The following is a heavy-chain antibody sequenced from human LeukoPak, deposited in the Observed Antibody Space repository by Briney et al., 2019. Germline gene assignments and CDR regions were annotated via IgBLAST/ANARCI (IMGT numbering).Heavy chain of an antibody. J-gene: IGHJ4*02. V-gene: IGHV3-21*01. Sequence: GGSLRLSCAASGFTFSSYSMNWVRQAPGKGLEWVSSISSSSYIYYADSVKGRFTISRDNAKNSLYLRMNSLRGEDTAVYYCARDLLPTVTTGTFDYWGQGTLVTVSS. CDR2: ISSSSYI. CDR1: GFTFSSYS. CDR3: ARDLLPTVTTGTFDY. D-gene: IGHD4-17*01.